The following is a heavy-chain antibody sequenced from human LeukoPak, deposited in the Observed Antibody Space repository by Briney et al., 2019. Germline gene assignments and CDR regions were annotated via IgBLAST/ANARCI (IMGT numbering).Heavy chain of an antibody. CDR2: INHSGST. CDR1: GGSFSGYY. D-gene: IGHD5-18*01. Sequence: PSETLSLTCAVYGGSFSGYYWSWIRQPPGKGLEWIGEINHSGSTNYNPYLKSRVTTSVETSQNQFSLKLRSVTAADTAVYYCASSVDTAHDYWGQGTLVTVSS. V-gene: IGHV4-34*01. CDR3: ASSVDTAHDY. J-gene: IGHJ4*02.